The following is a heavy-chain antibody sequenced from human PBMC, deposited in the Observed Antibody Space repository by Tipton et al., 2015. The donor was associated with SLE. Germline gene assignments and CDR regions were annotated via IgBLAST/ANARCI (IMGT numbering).Heavy chain of an antibody. CDR1: GFTFKNYA. V-gene: IGHV3-23*01. CDR2: ISGNGDRT. CDR3: AKVVLVIG. Sequence: SLRLSCAASGFTFKNYALNWVRQAPGKGLEWVSAISGNGDRTWYADSVKGRFTISRDNSKNTLYLQMNSLRAEDTALYYCAKVVLVIGWGQGTLVTVSS. D-gene: IGHD2-8*02. J-gene: IGHJ4*02.